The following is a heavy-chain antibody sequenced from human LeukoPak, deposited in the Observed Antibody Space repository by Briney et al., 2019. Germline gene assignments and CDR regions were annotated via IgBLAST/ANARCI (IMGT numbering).Heavy chain of an antibody. J-gene: IGHJ4*02. D-gene: IGHD6-13*01. V-gene: IGHV3-30-3*01. CDR2: ISYDGSNK. CDR3: ARETGYLKPGIAAAGAFDY. CDR1: GFTFSSYA. Sequence: GGSLRLSCAASGFTFSSYAMHWVRQAPGKGLEWVAVISYDGSNKYCADSVKGRFTISRDNSKNTLYLQMNSLRAEDTAVYYCARETGYLKPGIAAAGAFDYWGQGTLVTVSS.